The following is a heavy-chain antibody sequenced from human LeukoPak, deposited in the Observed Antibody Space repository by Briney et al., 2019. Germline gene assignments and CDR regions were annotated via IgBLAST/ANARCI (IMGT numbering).Heavy chain of an antibody. V-gene: IGHV4-34*01. CDR2: INHSGST. Sequence: SETLSFTCAVYGGSFSGYYWSWIRQPPGKGLEWIGEINHSGSTNYNPSLKSRVTISVDTSKNQFSLKLSSVTAADTAVYYCARSRRRDGYNYYYYGMDVWGQGTTVTVSS. CDR3: ARSRRRDGYNYYYYGMDV. D-gene: IGHD5-24*01. J-gene: IGHJ6*02. CDR1: GGSFSGYY.